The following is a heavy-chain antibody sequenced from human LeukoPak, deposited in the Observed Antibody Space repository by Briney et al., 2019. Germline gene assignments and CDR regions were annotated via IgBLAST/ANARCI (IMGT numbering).Heavy chain of an antibody. CDR1: GYSFSSYW. D-gene: IGHD3-22*01. V-gene: IGHV5-51*01. J-gene: IGHJ4*02. CDR2: IYPGDSET. CDR3: ARQGRGSDSSAYYGDF. Sequence: GESLKISCKGSGYSFSSYWIGWVRQMPGRGPEWMGIIYPGDSETRYSPSFQGQVTISVDKSISTAYRQWSSLKASDTAVYYCARQGRGSDSSAYYGDFWGQGTLVTISS.